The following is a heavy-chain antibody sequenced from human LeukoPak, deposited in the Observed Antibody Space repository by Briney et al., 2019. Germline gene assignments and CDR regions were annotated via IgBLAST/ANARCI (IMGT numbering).Heavy chain of an antibody. V-gene: IGHV3-23*01. CDR1: GFTFSSYA. J-gene: IGHJ4*02. CDR3: ARLPTFYYDSSHYHYDY. D-gene: IGHD3-22*01. CDR2: ISGSGPST. Sequence: GGSLTLSCAASGFTFSSYAMSWVRQAPGKGLEWASSISGSGPSTDYADSVKGRFTISRDKAKNTLSLQMTSLRAEDTAVYYCARLPTFYYDSSHYHYDYWGQGTLVTVSS.